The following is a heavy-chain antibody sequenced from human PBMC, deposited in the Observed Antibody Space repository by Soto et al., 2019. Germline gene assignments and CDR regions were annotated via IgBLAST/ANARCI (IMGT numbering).Heavy chain of an antibody. V-gene: IGHV3-30*18. D-gene: IGHD4-17*01. J-gene: IGHJ4*02. CDR3: AKDSTVTTFDY. Sequence: GGSLRLSCAASGFTFSSYGLHWVRQAPGKGLEWVAVISYDGSNKYYADSVKGRFTISRDNSKNTLYLQMNSLRAEDTAVYYCAKDSTVTTFDYWGQGTLVTVSS. CDR2: ISYDGSNK. CDR1: GFTFSSYG.